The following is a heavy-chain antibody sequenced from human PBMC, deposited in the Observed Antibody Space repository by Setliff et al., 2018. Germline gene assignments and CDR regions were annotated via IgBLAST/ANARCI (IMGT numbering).Heavy chain of an antibody. Sequence: SETLSLTCTVSGHSISSGYYWSWIRQPAGKGLEWIGHIYIGGSANYNPSLKSRVTMSIDTSKNQFSLKLNSVTAADMAVYYCAREQWLDPPGYYYMDVWAKGTTVTVSS. CDR2: IYIGGSA. CDR3: AREQWLDPPGYYYMDV. CDR1: GHSISSGYY. J-gene: IGHJ6*03. V-gene: IGHV4-4*07. D-gene: IGHD6-19*01.